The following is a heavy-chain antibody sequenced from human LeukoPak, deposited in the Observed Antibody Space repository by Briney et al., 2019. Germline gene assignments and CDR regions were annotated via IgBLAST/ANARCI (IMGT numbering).Heavy chain of an antibody. V-gene: IGHV3-21*04. CDR2: ISSSSSYI. J-gene: IGHJ3*02. CDR1: GFTFSSYS. CDR3: ARDTGWVVATTTGAFDI. D-gene: IGHD5-12*01. Sequence: GGSLRLSCAASGFTFSSYSMNWVRQAPGKGLEWVSSISSSSSYIYYADSVKGRFTISRDNAKNSLYLQMNSLRAEDTAVYYCARDTGWVVATTTGAFDIWGQGTMVTVSS.